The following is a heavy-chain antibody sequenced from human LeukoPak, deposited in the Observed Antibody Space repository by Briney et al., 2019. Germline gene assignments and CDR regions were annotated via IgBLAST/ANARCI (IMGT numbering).Heavy chain of an antibody. J-gene: IGHJ4*02. CDR2: INHSGST. V-gene: IGHV4-34*01. Sequence: SETLSLTCAVYGGSFSGYYWSWIRQPPGKGLEWIGEINHSGSTNYNPSLKSRVNISVDTSKNQFSLKLSSVTAADTAVYYCARRVVVPKGFDYWGQGTLVTVSS. CDR1: GGSFSGYY. CDR3: ARRVVVPKGFDY. D-gene: IGHD2-2*01.